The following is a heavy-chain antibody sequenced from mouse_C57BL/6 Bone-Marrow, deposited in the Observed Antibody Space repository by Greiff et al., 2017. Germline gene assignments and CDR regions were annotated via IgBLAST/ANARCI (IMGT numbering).Heavy chain of an antibody. CDR1: GYTFTSYW. CDR3: ARSYYGNYYAMDY. J-gene: IGHJ4*01. Sequence: QVQLKQPGAELVKPGASVKLSCKASGYTFTSYWMHWVKQRPGRGLEWIGRIDPNSGGTKYNEKFKSKATLTVDKPSSTAYMQLSSLTSEDSAVYYCARSYYGNYYAMDYWGQGTSVTVSS. CDR2: IDPNSGGT. D-gene: IGHD2-10*01. V-gene: IGHV1-72*01.